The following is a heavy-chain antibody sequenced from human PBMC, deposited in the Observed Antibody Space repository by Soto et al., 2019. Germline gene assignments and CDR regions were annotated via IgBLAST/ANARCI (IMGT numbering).Heavy chain of an antibody. Sequence: ASVKVSCKASGGTFSSYAISWVRQAPGQGLEWMGGIIPIFGTANYAQKFQGRVTITADESTSTAYMELSSLRSEDTAVYYCAREDIVVVPAAPLNYYYYYGMDVWGQGTTVTVSS. CDR2: IIPIFGTA. CDR3: AREDIVVVPAAPLNYYYYYGMDV. D-gene: IGHD2-2*01. V-gene: IGHV1-69*13. J-gene: IGHJ6*02. CDR1: GGTFSSYA.